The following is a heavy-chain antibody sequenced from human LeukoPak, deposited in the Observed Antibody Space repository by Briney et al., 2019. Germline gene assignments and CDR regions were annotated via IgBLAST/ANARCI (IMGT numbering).Heavy chain of an antibody. CDR3: AREASTYYYDSSGYVDAFDI. D-gene: IGHD3-22*01. V-gene: IGHV3-48*03. CDR1: GFTFSSYE. CDR2: ISSSGSTI. Sequence: GGSLRLSCAASGFTFSSYEMNWVRQAPGKGLEWVSYISSSGSTIYYADSVKGRFTISRDNAKNSLYLQMNSLRAEDTAVYYCAREASTYYYDSSGYVDAFDIWGQGTMVTVSS. J-gene: IGHJ3*02.